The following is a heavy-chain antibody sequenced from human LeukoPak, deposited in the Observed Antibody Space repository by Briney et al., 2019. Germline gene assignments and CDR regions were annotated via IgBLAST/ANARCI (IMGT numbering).Heavy chain of an antibody. CDR2: INPNSGGT. D-gene: IGHD2-2*02. CDR3: ARDWGDIVVVPAAIRGRYNWLDP. Sequence: ASVKVSCKASGYTFTGYYMHWVRQAPGQGLEWMGWINPNSGGTNYAQKFQGRVTMTRDTSISTAYMELSRLRSDDTAVYYCARDWGDIVVVPAAIRGRYNWLDPWGQGTLVTVSS. J-gene: IGHJ5*02. V-gene: IGHV1-2*02. CDR1: GYTFTGYY.